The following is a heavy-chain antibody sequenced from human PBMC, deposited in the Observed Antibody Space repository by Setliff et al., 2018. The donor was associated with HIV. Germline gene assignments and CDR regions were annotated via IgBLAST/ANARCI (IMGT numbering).Heavy chain of an antibody. CDR3: ARQHNFWSGSFDY. CDR2: IIPIFNTA. D-gene: IGHD3-3*01. J-gene: IGHJ4*02. V-gene: IGHV1-69*13. CDR1: GGTFSSYA. Sequence: SVKVSCKASGGTFSSYAISWVRQAPGQGLEWMGGIIPIFNTANYAQKFQGRVTITADESTSTAYMELSSLRSEDTAVYYCARQHNFWSGSFDYWGQGTLVTVSS.